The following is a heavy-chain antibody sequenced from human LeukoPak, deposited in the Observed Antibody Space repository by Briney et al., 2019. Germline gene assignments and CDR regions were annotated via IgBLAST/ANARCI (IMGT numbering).Heavy chain of an antibody. D-gene: IGHD4-17*01. CDR2: ISGDGGST. Sequence: GGSLRLSCAASGFTFDDYAMHWVRQAPGKGLEWVSLISGDGGSTYYADSAKGRFTISRDNSKNSLYLQMNSLRSEDTALYYCAKPPTVTTAWYFDLWGRGTLVTVSS. J-gene: IGHJ2*01. CDR3: AKPPTVTTAWYFDL. V-gene: IGHV3-43*02. CDR1: GFTFDDYA.